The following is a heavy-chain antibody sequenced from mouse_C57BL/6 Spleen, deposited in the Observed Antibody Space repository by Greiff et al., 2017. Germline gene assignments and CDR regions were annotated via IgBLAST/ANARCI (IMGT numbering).Heavy chain of an antibody. J-gene: IGHJ3*01. CDR1: GYTFTSYW. D-gene: IGHD2-3*01. V-gene: IGHV1-7*01. CDR2: INPSSGYT. CDR3: ARSWLLLSWFAY. Sequence: QVHVKQSGAELAKPGASVKLSCKASGYTFTSYWMHWVKQRPGQGLEWIGYINPSSGYTKYNQKFKDKATLTADKSSSTAYMQLSSLTYEDSAVYYCARSWLLLSWFAYWGQGTLVTVSA.